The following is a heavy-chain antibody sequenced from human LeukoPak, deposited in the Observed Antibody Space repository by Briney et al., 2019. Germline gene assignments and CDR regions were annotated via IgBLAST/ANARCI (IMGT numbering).Heavy chain of an antibody. CDR1: GGSISSGDYY. CDR2: IYYSGST. D-gene: IGHD1-26*01. V-gene: IGHV4-30-4*08. CDR3: ARVKVGANDAFDI. J-gene: IGHJ3*02. Sequence: PSETLSLTCTVSGGSISSGDYYWSWIRQPPGKGLEWIGYIYYSGSTYYNPSLKSRVTLSVDTSKNQFSLKLTSVTAADTAVYYCARVKVGANDAFDIWGQGTKVTVSS.